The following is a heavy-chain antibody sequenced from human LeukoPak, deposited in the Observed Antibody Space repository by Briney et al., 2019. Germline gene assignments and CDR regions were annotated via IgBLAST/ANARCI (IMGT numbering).Heavy chain of an antibody. J-gene: IGHJ4*02. CDR3: AKYSDGSTIRPYSDY. D-gene: IGHD5-24*01. Sequence: PSETLSLTCSVSGGSISSYYWNWIRQPAGKGLEWIGRISASGSTNYNPSLKSRVTMSVDRSKNQFSLKLSSTTAADTAVYYCAKYSDGSTIRPYSDYWGQGILVTVSS. CDR2: ISASGST. CDR1: GGSISSYY. V-gene: IGHV4-4*07.